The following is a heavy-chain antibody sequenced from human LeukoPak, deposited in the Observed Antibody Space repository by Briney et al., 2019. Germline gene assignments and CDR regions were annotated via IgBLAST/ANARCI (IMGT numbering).Heavy chain of an antibody. CDR3: ARIEYSSSYIDY. V-gene: IGHV3-11*01. J-gene: IGHJ4*02. CDR1: GFTFSDYY. D-gene: IGHD6-6*01. Sequence: GGSLRLSCAASGFTFSDYYMSWIRQAPGKGLEWVSYISSSGSTIYYADSVKGRFTISRDNAKNSLYLQMNSLRAEDTAVYHCARIEYSSSYIDYWGQGTLVTVSS. CDR2: ISSSGSTI.